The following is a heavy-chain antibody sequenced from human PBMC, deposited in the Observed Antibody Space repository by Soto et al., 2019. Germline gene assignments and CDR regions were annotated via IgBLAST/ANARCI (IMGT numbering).Heavy chain of an antibody. CDR1: GSTFSSYS. J-gene: IGHJ5*02. V-gene: IGHV3-48*02. Sequence: EVQLVESGGGLVQPGGSLGLPCAASGSTFSSYSMNWVRQVPGKGLEGVSYFSSSSSTIYYADSVKGRFTISRDNAKNSLYLQMNSLRDEDTAVYYCARESRFLEWLSLNWFDPWGQGTLVTVSS. CDR3: ARESRFLEWLSLNWFDP. CDR2: FSSSSSTI. D-gene: IGHD3-3*01.